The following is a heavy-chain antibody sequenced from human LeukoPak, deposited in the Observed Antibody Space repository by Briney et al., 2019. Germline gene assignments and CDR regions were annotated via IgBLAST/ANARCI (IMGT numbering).Heavy chain of an antibody. CDR3: ARDLRSGYQDY. CDR1: GFIFSDCG. Sequence: GRSLRLSCAASGFIFSDCGIYWVRQAPGKGLDWVALIYSDGSQKYYGASVRGRFTISRDDSRNLVYLQMNSLRVEDTALYYCARDLRSGYQDYWGQGTLVTVS. V-gene: IGHV3-33*01. CDR2: IYSDGSQK. J-gene: IGHJ4*02. D-gene: IGHD3-3*01.